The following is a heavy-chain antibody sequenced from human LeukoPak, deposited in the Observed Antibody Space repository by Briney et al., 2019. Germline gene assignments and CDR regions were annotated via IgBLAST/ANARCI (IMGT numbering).Heavy chain of an antibody. J-gene: IGHJ6*02. D-gene: IGHD3-9*01. CDR1: GFTFSSYA. CDR3: AKDDSYYDILTGYSRVNGMDV. CDR2: ISGSGGST. V-gene: IGHV3-23*01. Sequence: GGSLRLSCAASGFTFSSYAMSWARQAPGKGLEWVSAISGSGGSTYYADSVKGRFTISRDNSKNTLYLQMNSLRAEDTAVYYCAKDDSYYDILTGYSRVNGMDVWGQGTTVTVSS.